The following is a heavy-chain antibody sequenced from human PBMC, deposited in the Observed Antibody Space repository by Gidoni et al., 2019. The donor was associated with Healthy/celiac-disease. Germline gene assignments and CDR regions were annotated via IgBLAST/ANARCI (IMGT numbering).Heavy chain of an antibody. V-gene: IGHV4-59*01. CDR1: GGSISSYY. D-gene: IGHD1-26*01. Sequence: QVQLQESGPGLVKPSETLSLTCTVSGGSISSYYWSWIRQPPGKGLEWIGDIYYSGSTNYNPTLKSRVTISVDTSKNQFSLKLSSVTAADTAVYYCARVVGGSYLAFDYWGQGTLVTVSS. CDR2: IYYSGST. J-gene: IGHJ4*02. CDR3: ARVVGGSYLAFDY.